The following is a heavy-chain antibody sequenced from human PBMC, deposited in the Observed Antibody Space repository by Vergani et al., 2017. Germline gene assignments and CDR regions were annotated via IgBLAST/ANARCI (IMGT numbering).Heavy chain of an antibody. CDR1: GFTVSSNY. Sequence: EVQLVESGGGLIQPGGSLRLSCAASGFTVSSNYMSWVRQAPGKGLEWVSVIYSGGSTYYADSVKGRFTISRDNSKNPLYLQMNSRRDEDTAVYYCARAVRQLVSGFDYWGEGTLVTVSS. CDR3: ARAVRQLVSGFDY. CDR2: IYSGGST. D-gene: IGHD6-13*01. V-gene: IGHV3-53*01. J-gene: IGHJ4*02.